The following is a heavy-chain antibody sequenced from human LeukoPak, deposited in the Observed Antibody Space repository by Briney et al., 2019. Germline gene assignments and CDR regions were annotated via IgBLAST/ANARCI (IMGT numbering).Heavy chain of an antibody. CDR2: INHSGST. Sequence: SETLSLTCAVYGGSFSGYYWSWIRQPPGKGLEWIGEINHSGSTNYNPSLKSRVTISVDTSKNQFSLKLSSVTAADTAVYYCARHNWNSENWFDPWGQGTLVTVSS. CDR1: GGSFSGYY. CDR3: ARHNWNSENWFDP. J-gene: IGHJ5*02. V-gene: IGHV4-34*01. D-gene: IGHD1-20*01.